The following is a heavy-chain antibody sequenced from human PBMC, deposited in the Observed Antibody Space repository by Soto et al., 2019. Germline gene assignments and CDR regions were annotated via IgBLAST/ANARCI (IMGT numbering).Heavy chain of an antibody. J-gene: IGHJ6*02. V-gene: IGHV3-48*02. CDR1: GFTFSSNS. Sequence: EVQLVASAGGLVQPGGSLRLSCEASGFTFSSNSMNWVRQDPGKGLEWISYITGSSTTIYYADSVHGRFTISRDNAKNSLYLQMNSLRDEDTAVYYCARAGIPGYYYDSGSFERADDYYAMDVWGQGTTVTVSS. D-gene: IGHD3-22*01. CDR3: ARAGIPGYYYDSGSFERADDYYAMDV. CDR2: ITGSSTTI.